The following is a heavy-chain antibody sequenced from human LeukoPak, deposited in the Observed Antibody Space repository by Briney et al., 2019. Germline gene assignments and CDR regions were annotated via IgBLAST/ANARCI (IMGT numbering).Heavy chain of an antibody. J-gene: IGHJ4*02. CDR3: ARVVEEWELQGRLDY. V-gene: IGHV4-38-2*02. D-gene: IGHD1-26*01. CDR2: IYHSGST. CDR1: GYSISSGYY. Sequence: SETLSLTCTVSGYSISSGYYWGWIRQPPGKGLEWIGSIYHSGSTYYNPSLKSRVTISVDTSKNQFSLKLSSVTTADTAVYYCARVVEEWELQGRLDYWGQGTLVTVSS.